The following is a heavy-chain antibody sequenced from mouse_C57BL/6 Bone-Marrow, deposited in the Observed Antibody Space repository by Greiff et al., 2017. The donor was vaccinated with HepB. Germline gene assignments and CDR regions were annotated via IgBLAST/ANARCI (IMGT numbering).Heavy chain of an antibody. Sequence: LQESGAELVRPGASVTLSCKASGYTFTDYEMHWVKQTPVHGLEWIGAIDPETGGTAYNQKFKGKAILTADKSSSTAYMELRSLTSEDSAVYYCTRRDYYGSFVVMDYWGQGTSVTVSS. D-gene: IGHD1-1*01. J-gene: IGHJ4*01. CDR3: TRRDYYGSFVVMDY. CDR2: IDPETGGT. V-gene: IGHV1-15*01. CDR1: GYTFTDYE.